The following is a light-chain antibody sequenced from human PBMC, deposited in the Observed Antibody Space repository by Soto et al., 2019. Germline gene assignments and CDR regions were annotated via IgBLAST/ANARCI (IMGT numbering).Light chain of an antibody. CDR3: QQYGSSLYT. V-gene: IGKV3-15*01. J-gene: IGKJ2*01. CDR1: KTVSDN. CDR2: AAS. Sequence: EIVMTQSPATLSVSPGESATVSCRATKTVSDNLAWYQQKPGQSPRLLIYAASTRATGIPARFSGSGSGTEFTLTISRLEPEDFAVYYCQQYGSSLYTFGQGTKLEIK.